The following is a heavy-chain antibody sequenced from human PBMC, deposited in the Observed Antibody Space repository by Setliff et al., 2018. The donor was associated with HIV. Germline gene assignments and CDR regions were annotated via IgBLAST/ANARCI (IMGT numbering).Heavy chain of an antibody. V-gene: IGHV4-4*09. CDR3: ARGLSFYDPGGFDY. Sequence: PSETLSLTWTVSGGSISSYYWSWIRQPSGKGLEWIGYIYTSGSTNYNPSLKSRVTISVDTSKNQFSLKLSSVTAADTAVYYCARGLSFYDPGGFDYWGQGTLVTVSS. CDR2: IYTSGST. J-gene: IGHJ4*02. CDR1: GGSISSYY. D-gene: IGHD3-22*01.